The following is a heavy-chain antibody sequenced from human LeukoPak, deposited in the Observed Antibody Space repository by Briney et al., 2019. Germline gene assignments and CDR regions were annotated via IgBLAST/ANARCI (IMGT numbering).Heavy chain of an antibody. CDR1: GFTFGAYY. D-gene: IGHD6-19*01. J-gene: IGHJ4*02. CDR2: IKQDGSEK. Sequence: QPGRSLRLSCAASGFTFGAYYMTWVRQAPGKGLEWVANIKQDGSEKYYVDSVKGRFTISRDNANNSLYLQMNSLRAEDTAVYYCARMSGIAVAAIWISYFDYWGQGTLVTVSS. CDR3: ARMSGIAVAAIWISYFDY. V-gene: IGHV3-7*03.